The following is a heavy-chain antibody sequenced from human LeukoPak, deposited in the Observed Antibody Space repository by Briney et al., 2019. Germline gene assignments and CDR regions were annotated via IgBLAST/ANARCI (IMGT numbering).Heavy chain of an antibody. J-gene: IGHJ6*03. CDR3: ARDPYSGGYWDYYYYYMDL. CDR1: GFTFSSYE. CDR2: ISSSGSTI. Sequence: QPGGSLRLSCAASGFTFSSYEMNWVRQAPGKGLEWVSYISSSGSTIYYADSVKGRFTISRDNAKNSLYLQMNSLRAEDTAVYYCARDPYSGGYWDYYYYYMDLWGQGTTVTISS. V-gene: IGHV3-48*03. D-gene: IGHD1-26*01.